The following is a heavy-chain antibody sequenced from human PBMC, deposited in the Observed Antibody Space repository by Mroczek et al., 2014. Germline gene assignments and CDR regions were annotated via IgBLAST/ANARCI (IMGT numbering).Heavy chain of an antibody. Sequence: VQLVETGGGVVQPGRSLRLSCAASGFTFSSYGMHWVRQAPGKGLEWVAVISYDGSNKYYADSVKGRFTISRDNSKNTLYLQMNSLRAEDTAVYYCAINSGSYYDYWGQGTLVTVSS. CDR3: AINSGSYYDY. D-gene: IGHD1-26*01. CDR1: GFTFSSYG. V-gene: IGHV3-30*03. J-gene: IGHJ4*02. CDR2: ISYDGSNK.